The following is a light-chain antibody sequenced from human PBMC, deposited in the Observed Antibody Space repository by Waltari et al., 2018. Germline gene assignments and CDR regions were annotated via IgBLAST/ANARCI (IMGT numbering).Light chain of an antibody. CDR2: EVN. J-gene: IGLJ2*01. CDR1: SSDIGDNNY. Sequence: QSALTQPASVSGSPGQSIIIPCTGTSSDIGDNNYVSWYQHHPGKAPKLMIYEVNHRPSGIPYRSSGSKSGSTASLTISGVQAEDEADYYCSSYAGSNNVVFGGGTKVTVL. V-gene: IGLV2-14*01. CDR3: SSYAGSNNVV.